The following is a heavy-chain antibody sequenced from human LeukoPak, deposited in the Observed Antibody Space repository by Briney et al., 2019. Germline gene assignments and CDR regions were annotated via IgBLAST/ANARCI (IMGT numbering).Heavy chain of an antibody. Sequence: PGGSLRLSCAASGFTFSSYAMHWVRQAPGKGLEYVSAISSGGGSTYYANSVKDRFTISRDNSKNTLYLQMNSLRAEDTAVYYCARDNHYYDSSGYSYWGQGTLVTVSS. J-gene: IGHJ4*02. CDR2: ISSGGGST. CDR3: ARDNHYYDSSGYSY. D-gene: IGHD3-22*01. CDR1: GFTFSSYA. V-gene: IGHV3-64*01.